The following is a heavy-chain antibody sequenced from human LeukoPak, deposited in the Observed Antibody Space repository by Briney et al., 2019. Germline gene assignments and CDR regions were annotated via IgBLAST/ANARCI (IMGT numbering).Heavy chain of an antibody. CDR2: IIPIFGTA. D-gene: IGHD6-13*01. Sequence: SVKVSCKASGGTFSSYAISWVRQAPGQGLEWMGGIIPIFGTANHAQKFQGRVTITADKSTSTAYMELSSLRSEDTAVYYCARGELGYSSSWTSSAFDIWGQGTMVTVSS. J-gene: IGHJ3*02. V-gene: IGHV1-69*06. CDR1: GGTFSSYA. CDR3: ARGELGYSSSWTSSAFDI.